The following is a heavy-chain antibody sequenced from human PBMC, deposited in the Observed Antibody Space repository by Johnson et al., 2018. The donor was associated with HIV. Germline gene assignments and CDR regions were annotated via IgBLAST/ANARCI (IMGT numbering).Heavy chain of an antibody. Sequence: VQLVESGGGLEEPGGSLRLSCAASGFTFSSYAMNWVRQPPGKGLEWVSAISGSGGSTYYADSVKGRFIISRDNSKNTLYVQMNRLRAEDTAVYYCAKGALSGSFDAFEIWGQGTMVTVSS. CDR3: AKGALSGSFDAFEI. J-gene: IGHJ3*02. CDR2: ISGSGGST. CDR1: GFTFSSYA. V-gene: IGHV3-23*04. D-gene: IGHD1-26*01.